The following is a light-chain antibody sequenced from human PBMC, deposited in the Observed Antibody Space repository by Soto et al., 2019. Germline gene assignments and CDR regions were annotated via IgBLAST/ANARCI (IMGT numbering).Light chain of an antibody. V-gene: IGKV1-5*01. CDR3: QQYNSYSWT. Sequence: IQMNQSPSSLSASVGDRVTITCRASQSISSWLAWYQQKPGKAPKLLIYDASSLESGVPSRFSGNRSGTEFTLTISSLQPDDFATYYCQQYNSYSWTFGQGTKVDIK. CDR1: QSISSW. CDR2: DAS. J-gene: IGKJ1*01.